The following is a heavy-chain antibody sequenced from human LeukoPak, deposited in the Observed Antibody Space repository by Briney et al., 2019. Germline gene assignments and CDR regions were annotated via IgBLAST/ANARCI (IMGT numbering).Heavy chain of an antibody. CDR3: AGRPLSSPHSFDD. CDR2: TANKANSYIT. D-gene: IGHD6-19*01. V-gene: IGHV3-72*01. Sequence: PGGSLRLSXTASGFTFSDHYMDWVRQAPGKGLEWVGRTANKANSYITYYAASVKGRFVISTDDSKNSLHLQMNSLKTEDTAVYYCAGRPLSSPHSFDDWGQGTLVTVSS. CDR1: GFTFSDHY. J-gene: IGHJ4*02.